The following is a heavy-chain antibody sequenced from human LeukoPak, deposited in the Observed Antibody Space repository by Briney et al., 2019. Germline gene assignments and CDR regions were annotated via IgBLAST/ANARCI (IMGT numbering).Heavy chain of an antibody. CDR2: ITGSSDYI. CDR3: AKLKGHYGDSEYYFDY. CDR1: GFTFSRYS. J-gene: IGHJ4*02. V-gene: IGHV3-21*01. Sequence: PGGSLRLSCAASGFTFSRYSVNWVRQAPGKGLEWVSCITGSSDYIFYADSVRGRFTISRDNAKNSLYLQMNSLRAEDTAVYYCAKLKGHYGDSEYYFDYWGQGTLVTVSS. D-gene: IGHD3-10*01.